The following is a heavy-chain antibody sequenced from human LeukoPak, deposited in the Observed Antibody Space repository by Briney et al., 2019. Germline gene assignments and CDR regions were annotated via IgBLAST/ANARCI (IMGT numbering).Heavy chain of an antibody. CDR2: IYYSGST. J-gene: IGHJ4*02. CDR1: GGSISSGGYY. Sequence: SETLSLTCTVSGGSISSGGYYWSWIRQHPGKGLEWIGYIYYSGSTYYNPSLKSRVTISVDTSKNQFSLKLSSVTAADTAVYYCARWDYYDSSGYYWGPGTLVTVSS. CDR3: ARWDYYDSSGYY. V-gene: IGHV4-31*03. D-gene: IGHD3-22*01.